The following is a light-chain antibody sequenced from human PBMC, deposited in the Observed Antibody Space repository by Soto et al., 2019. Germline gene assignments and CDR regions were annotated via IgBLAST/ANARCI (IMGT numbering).Light chain of an antibody. CDR1: QSVSSYF. J-gene: IGKJ1*01. V-gene: IGKV3-20*01. CDR3: QQYGSSPWT. Sequence: DIVLTQSPGTLSLSPGDRATLACRASQSVSSYFLAWYQHKPGQAPRLLIYGASSRATGIPDRFSGSGSGTVFTLTISRLEPEDFAVYYCQQYGSSPWTFGQGTKVEIK. CDR2: GAS.